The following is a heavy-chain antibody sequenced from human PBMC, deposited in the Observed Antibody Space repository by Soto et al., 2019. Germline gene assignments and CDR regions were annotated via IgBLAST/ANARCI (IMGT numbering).Heavy chain of an antibody. CDR2: IWYDGSNK. CDR1: GFTFSSYG. D-gene: IGHD2-2*01. V-gene: IGHV3-33*06. J-gene: IGHJ6*02. CDR3: VQDRSKPREITDYYGMDV. Sequence: GGSLRLSCAASGFTFSSYGMHWVRQAPGKGLEWVAVIWYDGSNKYYADSVKGRFTISRDNSKNTLYLQMNSLRAEDTAVYYCVQDRSKPREITDYYGMDVWGQGTTVTVSS.